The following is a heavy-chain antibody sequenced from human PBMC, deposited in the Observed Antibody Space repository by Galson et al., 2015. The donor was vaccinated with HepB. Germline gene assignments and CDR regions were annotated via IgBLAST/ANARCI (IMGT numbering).Heavy chain of an antibody. CDR3: ARENKDYAGNRGGFDY. V-gene: IGHV3-11*06. CDR1: GFTFTDHY. CDR2: ISGRSSST. Sequence: SLRLSCAASGFTFTDHYMSWIRQAPGKGLEWVSYISGRSSSTNFADSVKGRFTISRDHAKNSLHLQMNSLRAEDTAVYYCARENKDYAGNRGGFDYWGQGTLVTVSS. J-gene: IGHJ4*02. D-gene: IGHD4-23*01.